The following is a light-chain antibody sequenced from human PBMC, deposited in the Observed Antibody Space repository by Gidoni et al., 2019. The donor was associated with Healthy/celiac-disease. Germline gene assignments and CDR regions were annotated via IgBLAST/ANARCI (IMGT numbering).Light chain of an antibody. Sequence: DIQMTQSPSTLSASVGDRVTITCRASQSISSWLAWYQQKPGKAPKILIYDASSLESGVPSRFSGSGSGTEFTLTISSLQPDDFANYYCQQYNSYPWTFGQGTKVEIK. CDR3: QQYNSYPWT. J-gene: IGKJ1*01. CDR1: QSISSW. V-gene: IGKV1-5*01. CDR2: DAS.